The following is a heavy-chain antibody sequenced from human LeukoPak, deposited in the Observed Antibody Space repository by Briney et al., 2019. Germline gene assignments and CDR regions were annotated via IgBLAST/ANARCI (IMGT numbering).Heavy chain of an antibody. CDR2: ISGGDGNT. J-gene: IGHJ4*02. CDR3: AKDIGPSGSYLYFDY. D-gene: IGHD1-26*01. Sequence: GGSLRLSCAASGFSFSNYVVTWVRQAPGKGLEWISTISGGDGNTDYAGSVKGRFTISRDNAKNSLYLQMNSLRAEDTALYYCAKDIGPSGSYLYFDYWGQGTLVTVSS. CDR1: GFSFSNYV. V-gene: IGHV3-23*01.